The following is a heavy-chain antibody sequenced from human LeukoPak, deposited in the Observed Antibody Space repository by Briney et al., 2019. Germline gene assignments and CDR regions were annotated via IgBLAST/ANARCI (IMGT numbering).Heavy chain of an antibody. V-gene: IGHV3-23*01. D-gene: IGHD6-19*01. CDR3: AKVVAGSGYYSYYMDV. CDR1: GFSFSSYA. Sequence: GGSLRLSCAASGFSFSSYAMSWVRQAPGKGLEWVSGISTSGGSTKYADSVKGRFTISRDNSKNTLYLQMNSLRAEDTAVHYCAKVVAGSGYYSYYMDVWGKGTTVTVSS. J-gene: IGHJ6*03. CDR2: ISTSGGST.